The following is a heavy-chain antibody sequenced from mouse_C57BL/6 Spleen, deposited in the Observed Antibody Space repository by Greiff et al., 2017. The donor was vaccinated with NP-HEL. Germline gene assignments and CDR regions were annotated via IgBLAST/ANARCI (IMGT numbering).Heavy chain of an antibody. CDR2: IDPSDSYT. CDR1: GYTFTSYW. CDR3: ARSYYSNYFDY. D-gene: IGHD2-5*01. Sequence: QVQLQQPGAELVMPGASVKLSCKASGYTFTSYWMHWVKQRPGQGLEWIGEIDPSDSYTNYNQKFKGKSTLTVDKSSSTAYMQLSSLTSEDSAVHYCARSYYSNYFDYWGQGTTLTVSS. V-gene: IGHV1-69*01. J-gene: IGHJ2*01.